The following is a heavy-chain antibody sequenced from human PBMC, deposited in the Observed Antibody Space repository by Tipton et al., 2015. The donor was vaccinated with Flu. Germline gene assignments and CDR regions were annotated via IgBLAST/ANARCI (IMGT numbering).Heavy chain of an antibody. J-gene: IGHJ3*02. CDR1: GFTVSSKY. CDR3: ARGGREDAFDI. D-gene: IGHD1-26*01. Sequence: SLRLSCAASGFTVSSKYITWVRQAPGKGLEWVSIIYSGGSTDYADSVKGRFTISRDNSKNTLRLQMDSLRAEDTAVYYCARGGREDAFDIWGQGTMVSVSS. V-gene: IGHV3-66*01. CDR2: IYSGGST.